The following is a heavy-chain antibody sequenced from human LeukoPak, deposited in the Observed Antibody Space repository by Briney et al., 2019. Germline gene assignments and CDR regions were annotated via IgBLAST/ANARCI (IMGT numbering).Heavy chain of an antibody. CDR1: GFTFSSYA. V-gene: IGHV3-30-3*01. CDR2: ISYDGSNK. D-gene: IGHD4-17*01. J-gene: IGHJ4*02. CDR3: TATTVEFDY. Sequence: GGSLRLSCAASGFTFSSYAMHWVRQAPGKGLEWVAVISYDGSNKYYADSVKGRFTISRDNSKNTLYLQMNSLKTEDTAVYYCTATTVEFDYWGQGTLVTVSS.